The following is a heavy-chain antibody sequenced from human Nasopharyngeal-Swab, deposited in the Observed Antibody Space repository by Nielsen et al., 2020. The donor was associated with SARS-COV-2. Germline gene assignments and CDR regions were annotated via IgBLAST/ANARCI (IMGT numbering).Heavy chain of an antibody. J-gene: IGHJ6*02. CDR3: ARVLPFRITGTSGMDV. CDR2: INPTDGST. V-gene: IGHV1-46*01. D-gene: IGHD1-7*01. Sequence: WVRQAAGHGLEWMGIINPTDGSTSYAQKFEGRVTMTRVTSTSTVYMELNSLRSEDTAVYYCARVLPFRITGTSGMDVWGQGTTVTVSS.